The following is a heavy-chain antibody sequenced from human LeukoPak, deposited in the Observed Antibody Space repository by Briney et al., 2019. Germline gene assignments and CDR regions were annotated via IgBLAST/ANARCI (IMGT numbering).Heavy chain of an antibody. CDR2: MNPNSGNT. CDR3: ARGPDYYDSSGYRY. CDR1: GYTFTSYG. J-gene: IGHJ4*02. D-gene: IGHD3-22*01. Sequence: GASVKVSCKASGYTFTSYGISWVRQATGQGLEWMGWMNPNSGNTGYAQKFQGRVTMTRNTSISTAYMELSSLRSEDTAVYYCARGPDYYDSSGYRYWGQGTLVTVSS. V-gene: IGHV1-8*02.